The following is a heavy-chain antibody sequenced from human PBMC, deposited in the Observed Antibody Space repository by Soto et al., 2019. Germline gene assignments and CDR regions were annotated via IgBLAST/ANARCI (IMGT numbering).Heavy chain of an antibody. CDR2: IKSKTDGGTT. J-gene: IGHJ4*02. D-gene: IGHD3-16*01. CDR3: VTVADYERS. CDR1: GFTFSNVG. V-gene: IGHV3-15*07. Sequence: EVQLVESGGGLVKPGGSLRLSCTASGFTFSNVGMNWVRQAAGKGLEWVGGIKSKTDGGTTDYAAPVKGRFTISKDDSKNALDLQIHSLKTEDTAVYYSVTVADYERSGGQGTVVTVSS.